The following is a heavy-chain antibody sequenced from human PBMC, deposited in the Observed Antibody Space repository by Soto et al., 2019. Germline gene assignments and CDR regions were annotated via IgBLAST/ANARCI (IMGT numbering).Heavy chain of an antibody. Sequence: QVQLQESGPGLVRPSQTLSLTCTVSGGSISTDHYHWTWIRQAPGKGLDWIGYIHYSGSIQFNPSLQSRVSMSVDTSTNLFSLRLSSVTAADTAVYFCAREDDGGDRDYYGLDVWGQGTTVTVSS. V-gene: IGHV4-30-4*01. CDR2: IHYSGSI. CDR3: AREDDGGDRDYYGLDV. D-gene: IGHD2-21*02. CDR1: GGSISTDHYH. J-gene: IGHJ6*02.